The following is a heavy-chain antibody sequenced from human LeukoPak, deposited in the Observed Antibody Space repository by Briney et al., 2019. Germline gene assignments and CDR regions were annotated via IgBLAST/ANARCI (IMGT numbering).Heavy chain of an antibody. CDR3: ATHYDILTGSKDAFDI. CDR1: GYTFTSYG. CDR2: ISAYNGNT. J-gene: IGHJ3*02. V-gene: IGHV1-18*01. D-gene: IGHD3-9*01. Sequence: ASVNVSCKASGYTFTSYGISWVRQAPGQGLEWMGWISAYNGNTNYAQKLQGRVTMTTDTSTSTAYMELRSLRSDDTAVYYCATHYDILTGSKDAFDIWGQGTMVTVSS.